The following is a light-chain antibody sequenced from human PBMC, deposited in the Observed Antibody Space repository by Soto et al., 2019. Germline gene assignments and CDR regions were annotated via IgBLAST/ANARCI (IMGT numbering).Light chain of an antibody. Sequence: QSALTQPASVSGSPGQSITISCTGTSSDVGGYNYVSWYQQHPGKAPKLMIYDVSNRPSGVSNRFSGSKSGNTASLTISGLQADDEADYYCSSYTSSSKVFGGGIKLTVL. CDR3: SSYTSSSKV. V-gene: IGLV2-14*01. J-gene: IGLJ2*01. CDR1: SSDVGGYNY. CDR2: DVS.